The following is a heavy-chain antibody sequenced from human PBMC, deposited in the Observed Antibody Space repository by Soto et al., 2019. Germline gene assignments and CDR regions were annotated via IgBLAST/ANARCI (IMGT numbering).Heavy chain of an antibody. V-gene: IGHV3-21*01. CDR3: ARDPGYCSSTRCYNWFDP. D-gene: IGHD2-2*01. Sequence: EVQLVESGGGLVKPGGSLRLSCAASGFTFSSYSMNWVRQAPGKGLEWVSSISSSSSYIYYAGSVKGRFTISRDNAKNSLYLQMNSLRAEDTAVYYCARDPGYCSSTRCYNWFDPWGQGTLVTVSS. CDR1: GFTFSSYS. J-gene: IGHJ5*02. CDR2: ISSSSSYI.